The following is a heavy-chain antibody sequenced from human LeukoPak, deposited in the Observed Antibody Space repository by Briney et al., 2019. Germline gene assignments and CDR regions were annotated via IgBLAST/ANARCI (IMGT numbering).Heavy chain of an antibody. CDR2: IKQDGSEK. CDR1: GFTFSSYW. J-gene: IGHJ6*03. D-gene: IGHD5-24*01. V-gene: IGHV3-7*01. CDR3: ARDGMATITPNDYYYYMDV. Sequence: GGSLRLSCAASGFTFSSYWMSWVRQAPGKGLEWVANIKQDGSEKYYVDSVKGRFTISIDNAKNSLYLQMNSLRAEDTAVYYCARDGMATITPNDYYYYMDVWGKGTTVTVSS.